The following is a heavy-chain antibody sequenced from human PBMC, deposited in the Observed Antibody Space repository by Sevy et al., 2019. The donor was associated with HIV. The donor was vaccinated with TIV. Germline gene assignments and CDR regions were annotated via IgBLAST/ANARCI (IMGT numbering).Heavy chain of an antibody. CDR2: INHSGST. CDR1: GGSFSGYY. CDR3: AHLEVVAATQYYYYGMDV. D-gene: IGHD2-15*01. V-gene: IGHV4-34*01. J-gene: IGHJ6*02. Sequence: SETLSLTCAVYGGSFSGYYWSWIRQPPGKGLEWIGEINHSGSTNYNPSLKSRVTISVDTSKNQFSLRLGFVTAADTAVYYCAHLEVVAATQYYYYGMDVWGQGTTVTVSS.